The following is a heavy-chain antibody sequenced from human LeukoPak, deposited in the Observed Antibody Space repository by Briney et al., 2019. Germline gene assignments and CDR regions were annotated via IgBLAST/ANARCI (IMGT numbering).Heavy chain of an antibody. J-gene: IGHJ4*02. CDR3: VAYASGSFDY. D-gene: IGHD6-19*01. CDR1: GYSFTNYD. V-gene: IGHV1-8*03. CDR2: MNPDNGNT. Sequence: ASVKVSCKASGYSFTNYDINWVRQASGQGLEWMGRMNPDNGNTAYAQKFQGRVTITTNSSESTAYMELSSLRSEDTAIYYCVAYASGSFDYWGQGTLVSVSS.